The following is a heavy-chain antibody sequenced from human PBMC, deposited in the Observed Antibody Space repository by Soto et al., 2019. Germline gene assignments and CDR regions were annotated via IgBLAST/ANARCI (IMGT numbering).Heavy chain of an antibody. D-gene: IGHD3-22*01. CDR3: ARLNSYDSSGYCTD. CDR1: GYTFTSYG. CDR2: ISAYNGNT. Sequence: ASVKVSCKASGYTFTSYGISWVRQAPGQGLEWMGWISAYNGNTNYAQKLQGRVTMTTDTSTSTAYMELRSLRSDDTAVYYCARLNSYDSSGYCTDWGQGTLVTVSS. J-gene: IGHJ4*02. V-gene: IGHV1-18*01.